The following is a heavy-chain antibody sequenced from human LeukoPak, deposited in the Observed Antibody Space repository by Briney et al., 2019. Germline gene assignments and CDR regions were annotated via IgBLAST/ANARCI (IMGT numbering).Heavy chain of an antibody. Sequence: ASVKVSCKASGYTFTGYYMHWVRQAPGQGLEWIGRINPNSGGTNYAQKFQGRVTMTRDTSISTAYMELSRLRSDDTAVYYCARVSYDSGGYYSLFDYWGQGTLVSVSS. D-gene: IGHD3-22*01. J-gene: IGHJ4*02. V-gene: IGHV1-2*06. CDR3: ARVSYDSGGYYSLFDY. CDR2: INPNSGGT. CDR1: GYTFTGYY.